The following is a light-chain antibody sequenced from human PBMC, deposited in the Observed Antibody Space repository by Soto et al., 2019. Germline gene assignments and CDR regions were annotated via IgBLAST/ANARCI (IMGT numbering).Light chain of an antibody. J-gene: IGLJ1*01. CDR1: TSDIGGYNY. V-gene: IGLV2-14*01. CDR3: NSFRVSHLYV. CDR2: DVS. Sequence: QSVLTQPASVSGSPGQSITISCTGTTSDIGGYNYVSWYQQHTGKAPKLMIYDVSSRPSGVSDRFSGSKSGNTASLTISGLQAEDEADYYCNSFRVSHLYVFGTGTKVTVL.